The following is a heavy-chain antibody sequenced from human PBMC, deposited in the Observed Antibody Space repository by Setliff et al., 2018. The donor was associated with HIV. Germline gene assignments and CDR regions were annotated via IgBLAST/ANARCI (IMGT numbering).Heavy chain of an antibody. CDR2: IYYSGST. Sequence: SETLSLTCTVSSGSINSRSYYWGWIRQPPGKGLEWIGTIYYSGSTYDNPSLKSRVTISVDTSKNQLSLKLSSVTAADTAVYYCARVVITRYFQHWGQGTLVTVSS. J-gene: IGHJ1*01. D-gene: IGHD3-22*01. CDR3: ARVVITRYFQH. CDR1: SGSINSRSYY. V-gene: IGHV4-39*07.